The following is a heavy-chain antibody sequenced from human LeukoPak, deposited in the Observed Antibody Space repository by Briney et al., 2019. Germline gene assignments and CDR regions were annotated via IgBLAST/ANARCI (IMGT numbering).Heavy chain of an antibody. CDR1: GFTLSSYW. Sequence: GGSLRLSCAASGFTLSSYWMSWVRQAPGKGLEWVSVIYSGGSTYYADSVKGRFTISRDNSKNTLYLQMNSLRAEDTAVYYCARDGSGWYYFDYWGQGTLVTVSS. V-gene: IGHV3-66*01. D-gene: IGHD6-19*01. CDR3: ARDGSGWYYFDY. J-gene: IGHJ4*02. CDR2: IYSGGST.